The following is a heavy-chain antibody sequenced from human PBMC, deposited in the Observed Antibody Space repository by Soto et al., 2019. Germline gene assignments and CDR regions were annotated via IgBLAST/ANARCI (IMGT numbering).Heavy chain of an antibody. Sequence: SETLSLTCTVSGSSISPFYWSWIRQPPGKGLEWIGYIYYTGSTKYNPSLKSRVTLSLGTSRNQLSLKLSSVTAADTAVYYCTRVGGYYGDYPNFDYWGPGTLVTVS. CDR1: GSSISPFY. CDR2: IYYTGST. J-gene: IGHJ4*02. D-gene: IGHD4-17*01. V-gene: IGHV4-59*01. CDR3: TRVGGYYGDYPNFDY.